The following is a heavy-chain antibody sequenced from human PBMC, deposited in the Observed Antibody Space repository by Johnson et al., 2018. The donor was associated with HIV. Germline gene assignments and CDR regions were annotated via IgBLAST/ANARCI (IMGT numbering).Heavy chain of an antibody. CDR2: ISYDGSNK. V-gene: IGHV3-30-3*01. J-gene: IGHJ3*02. Sequence: QGQLVESGGGVVQPGRSLRLSCAASGLTFSSYAMYCVRQAPGKGLEWVAVISYDGSNKYYADSVKGRFTISRDNSKNTRYLQMNSLRAEETAVYYCERVLGARGPGAFDIWGQGTMVTVSS. CDR3: ERVLGARGPGAFDI. CDR1: GLTFSSYA.